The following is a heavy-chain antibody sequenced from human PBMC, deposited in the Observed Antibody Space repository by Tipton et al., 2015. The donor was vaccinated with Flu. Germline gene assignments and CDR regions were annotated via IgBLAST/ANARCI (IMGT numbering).Heavy chain of an antibody. CDR3: ARYFHPTSNWFDP. CDR1: GGSIRSSSYY. D-gene: IGHD3-9*01. Sequence: TLSLTCTVSGGSIRSSSYYWGWIRQPPGKGPECIGSMLYGGSTYYNPSLESRVTISLFTSKSQFSHRMDSVTAADSAVYYCARYFHPTSNWFDPWGQGTLVTVSS. J-gene: IGHJ5*02. V-gene: IGHV4-39*07. CDR2: MLYGGST.